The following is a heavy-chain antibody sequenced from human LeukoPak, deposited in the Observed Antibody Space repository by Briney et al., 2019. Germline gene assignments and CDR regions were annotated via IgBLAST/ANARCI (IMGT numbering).Heavy chain of an antibody. J-gene: IGHJ4*02. D-gene: IGHD6-19*01. V-gene: IGHV4-4*09. CDR3: VAGGQWLARDY. CDR1: GGSITSYS. CDR2: IYTSGSP. Sequence: PSKTLSLTCTVSGGSITSYSWTWIRQPPGKGLEYIGYIYTSGSPNYNPSLTSRVTISLDTSKSQFSLKLSSVTAADTAVYYCVAGGQWLARDYWGQGTLVTVSS.